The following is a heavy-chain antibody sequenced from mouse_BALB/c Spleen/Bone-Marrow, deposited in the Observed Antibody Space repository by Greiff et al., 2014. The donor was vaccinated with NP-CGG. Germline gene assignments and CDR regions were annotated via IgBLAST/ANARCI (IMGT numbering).Heavy chain of an antibody. CDR1: GYTFTNYW. V-gene: IGHV1S41*01. CDR3: ARGIYYGNYVYAMDY. Sequence: DLVKPGASVKLSCKASGYTFTNYWINWIKQRPGQGLEWIGRIAPGSGSTYYNEMFKGKATLTVDTSSSTAYIQLSSRSSEDSAVYFCARGIYYGNYVYAMDYWGQGTSVTVSS. J-gene: IGHJ4*01. D-gene: IGHD2-1*01. CDR2: IAPGSGST.